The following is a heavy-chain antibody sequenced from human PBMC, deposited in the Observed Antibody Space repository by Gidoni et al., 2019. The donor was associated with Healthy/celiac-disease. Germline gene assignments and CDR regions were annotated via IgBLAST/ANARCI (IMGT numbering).Heavy chain of an antibody. J-gene: IGHJ4*02. Sequence: QVQLQESGPGLVKPSQTLCLTCNVSGGSISSGDYYWSWIRQPPGKGLEWIGYIYYSGSTYYNPSPQNRVTLSVDTSKNQFSLKLSSVTAANTAVYYCARDSHLVYCSGGSCLGEWGQGTLVTVSS. D-gene: IGHD2-15*01. CDR1: GGSISSGDYY. CDR3: ARDSHLVYCSGGSCLGE. CDR2: IYYSGST. V-gene: IGHV4-30-4*01.